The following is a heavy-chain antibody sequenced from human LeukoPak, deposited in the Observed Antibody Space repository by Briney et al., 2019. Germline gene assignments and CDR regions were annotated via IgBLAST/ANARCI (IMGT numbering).Heavy chain of an antibody. Sequence: ASVKVSCKVSGDTLIELAIHWVRQAPGKGLEWMGGLDPEDGATMYAQKFEGRVSMTEDTTTDTAYMELSSVRSEDTAVYFCARDRGGGFDLAFFDHWGQGTLVTVSS. CDR2: LDPEDGAT. V-gene: IGHV1-24*01. J-gene: IGHJ4*02. D-gene: IGHD5-12*01. CDR3: ARDRGGGFDLAFFDH. CDR1: GDTLIELA.